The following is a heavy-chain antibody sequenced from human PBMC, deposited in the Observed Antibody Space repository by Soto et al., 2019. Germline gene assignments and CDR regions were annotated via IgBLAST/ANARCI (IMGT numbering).Heavy chain of an antibody. CDR2: IKSKTDGGTT. CDR1: GFTFSNAW. J-gene: IGHJ4*02. V-gene: IGHV3-15*01. D-gene: IGHD3-3*01. CDR3: TAITIFGVVITPFDY. Sequence: GGSLRLSCAASGFTFSNAWMSWVRQAPGKGLEWVGRIKSKTDGGTTDYAAPVKGRFTISRDDSKNTLYLQMNSLKTKDTAVYYCTAITIFGVVITPFDYWGQGTLVTVSS.